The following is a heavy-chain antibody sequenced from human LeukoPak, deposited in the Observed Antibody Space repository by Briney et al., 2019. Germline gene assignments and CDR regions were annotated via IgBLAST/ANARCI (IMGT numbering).Heavy chain of an antibody. CDR2: IYPGDSDT. Sequence: GESLKISCEGSGYSFTSYWIGWVRQMPGKGLEWMGIIYPGDSDTRYSPSFQGQVTISADKSISTAYLQWSSLKASDTAMYYCARQPAAAGNMGAFDIWGQGTMVTVSS. CDR1: GYSFTSYW. D-gene: IGHD6-13*01. CDR3: ARQPAAAGNMGAFDI. V-gene: IGHV5-51*01. J-gene: IGHJ3*02.